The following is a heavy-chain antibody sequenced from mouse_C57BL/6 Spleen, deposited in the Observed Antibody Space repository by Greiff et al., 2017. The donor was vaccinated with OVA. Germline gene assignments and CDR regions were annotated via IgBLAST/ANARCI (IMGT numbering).Heavy chain of an antibody. D-gene: IGHD4-1*01. Sequence: VQLQQSGADLAKPGASVKLSCTASGYTFTSYWMHWVNQRPGQGLDWIGYINPSSGYTKYTQKFQDKATLTADKSSSTAYMQLSILTYEDSAVYYWARGWDGYYYAMDYWGQGTSVTVSS. V-gene: IGHV1-7*01. CDR2: INPSSGYT. CDR1: GYTFTSYW. CDR3: ARGWDGYYYAMDY. J-gene: IGHJ4*01.